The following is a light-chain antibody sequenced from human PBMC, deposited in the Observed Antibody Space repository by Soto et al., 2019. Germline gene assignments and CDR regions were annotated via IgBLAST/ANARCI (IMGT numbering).Light chain of an antibody. CDR2: QVS. J-gene: IGLJ1*01. CDR3: CSYASISTHV. CDR1: RSVVGSYNL. Sequence: PPSGFGSPGQSIPISCTGTRSVVGSYNLVSWYQQHPGKAPKLMIYQVSKRPSGVSNRFSGSKSGNTASLTISGLQAEDEADYYCCSYASISTHVFGTGTMVTVL. V-gene: IGLV2-23*02.